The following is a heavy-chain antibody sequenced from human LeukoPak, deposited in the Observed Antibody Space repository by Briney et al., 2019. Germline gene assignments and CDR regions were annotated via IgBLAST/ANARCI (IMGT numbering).Heavy chain of an antibody. V-gene: IGHV4-39*01. CDR2: IYYSGST. CDR3: ARRTPYLWFGELPNGHFDY. Sequence: PSETLSLTCTVSGGSISSSSYYWGWIRQPPGKGLEWIGSIYYSGSTYYNPSLKSRVTISVDTSKNQFSLKLSSVTAADTAVYYCARRTPYLWFGELPNGHFDYWGQGTLVTVSS. D-gene: IGHD3-10*01. J-gene: IGHJ4*02. CDR1: GGSISSSSYY.